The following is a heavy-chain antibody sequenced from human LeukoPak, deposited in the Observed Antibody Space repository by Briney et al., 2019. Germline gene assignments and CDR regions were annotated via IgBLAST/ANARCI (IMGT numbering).Heavy chain of an antibody. CDR2: IYDFGST. V-gene: IGHV4-59*11. J-gene: IGHJ4*02. CDR3: AGAVGALLTWAF. Sequence: SETLSLTCTVSGGSLISHYWSWIRQTPGKGLEWIGYIYDFGSTDYNPSLKSRIAMSVDTSKNQFSLELNSVTAADTAIYYCAGAVGALLTWAFWGQGTLVTVSS. CDR1: GGSLISHY. D-gene: IGHD1-26*01.